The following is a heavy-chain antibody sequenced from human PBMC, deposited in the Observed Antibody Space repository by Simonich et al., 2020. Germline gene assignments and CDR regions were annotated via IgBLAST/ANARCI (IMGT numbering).Heavy chain of an antibody. CDR1: GYTLTGYY. J-gene: IGHJ2*01. CDR3: ARDGGNCSGGSCYWYFDL. CDR2: INPNNDGK. D-gene: IGHD2-15*01. V-gene: IGHV1-2*06. Sequence: QEQLVQSWSEVKKPGASVQVYCKASGYTLTGYYMQWLPHAPGQWREWLGRINPNNDGKNNDRKFQGRVTMTRYTSISTAYMELNRRRSDDTAVYYCARDGGNCSGGSCYWYFDLWGRGTLVTVSS.